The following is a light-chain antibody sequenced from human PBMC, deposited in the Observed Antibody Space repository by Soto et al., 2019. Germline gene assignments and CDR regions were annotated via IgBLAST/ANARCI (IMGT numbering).Light chain of an antibody. CDR1: QSVSSSY. V-gene: IGKV3-20*01. CDR3: QQYGSSLLT. Sequence: EIVLTQSPGTLSLSPGGRATLSCRASQSVSSSYFAWYQQKPGQAPRLLIYGASSRDTGIPDRFSGSGSGTDFTLTISRLEPEDFAVYYCQQYGSSLLTFGGGTKVEIK. CDR2: GAS. J-gene: IGKJ4*01.